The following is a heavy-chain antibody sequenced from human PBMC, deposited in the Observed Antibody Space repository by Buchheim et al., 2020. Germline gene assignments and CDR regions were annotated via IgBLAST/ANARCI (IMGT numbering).Heavy chain of an antibody. J-gene: IGHJ4*02. CDR3: ARELGSSSYFDY. CDR1: GGSISSSY. CDR2: VYYSGST. Sequence: QMQLQESGPGLVKPSETLSLTCTVSGGSISSSYWSWIRQPPGRGLEWIGYVYYSGSTNYNPSLKSRVTISVDTSKNQFSLKLSSVTAADTAVYYCARELGSSSYFDYWGQGTL. V-gene: IGHV4-59*01. D-gene: IGHD6-6*01.